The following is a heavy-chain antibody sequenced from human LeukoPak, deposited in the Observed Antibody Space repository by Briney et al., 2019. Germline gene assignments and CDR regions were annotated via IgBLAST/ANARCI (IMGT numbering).Heavy chain of an antibody. CDR1: GFTFDDYG. J-gene: IGHJ6*03. CDR2: INWNGGST. D-gene: IGHD6-19*01. V-gene: IGHV3-20*04. CDR3: AREGYSSGWQLYYYYMDV. Sequence: GGSLRLSCAASGFTFDDYGMSWVRQAPGKGLEWVSGINWNGGSTGYADSVKGRFTISRDNAKNSLYLQMNSLRAEDTALYYCAREGYSSGWQLYYYYMDVWGKGTTVAVSS.